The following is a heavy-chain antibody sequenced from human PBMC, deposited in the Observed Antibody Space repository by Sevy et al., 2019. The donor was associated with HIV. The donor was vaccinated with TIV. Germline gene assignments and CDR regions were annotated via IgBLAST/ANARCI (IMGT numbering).Heavy chain of an antibody. V-gene: IGHV4-39*01. CDR3: ARRDCGGDCYAFDY. J-gene: IGHJ4*02. Sequence: SETLSLTCTVSGGSISSSRYYWGWIRQPPGKGLEWIGSIYYSGSTYYNPSLKSRVTISVDTSKNQFSLKLSSVTAADTAVYYCARRDCGGDCYAFDYWGQGTLVTVSS. D-gene: IGHD2-21*01. CDR1: GGSISSSRYY. CDR2: IYYSGST.